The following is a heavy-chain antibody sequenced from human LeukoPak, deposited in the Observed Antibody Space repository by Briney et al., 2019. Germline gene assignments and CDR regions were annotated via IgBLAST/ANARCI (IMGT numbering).Heavy chain of an antibody. CDR1: GFTFDDYA. V-gene: IGHV3-43D*04. Sequence: PGGSLRLSCAASGFTFDDYAMHWVRQAPGKGLEWVSLISWDGGSTYYADSVKGRFTISRDNAKNSLYLQMNSLRAEDTALYYCASWRPGDYGGYWGQGTLVTVSS. D-gene: IGHD4-17*01. CDR3: ASWRPGDYGGY. J-gene: IGHJ4*02. CDR2: ISWDGGST.